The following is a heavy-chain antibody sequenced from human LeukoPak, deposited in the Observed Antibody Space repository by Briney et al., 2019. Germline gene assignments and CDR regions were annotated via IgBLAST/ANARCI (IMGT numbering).Heavy chain of an antibody. V-gene: IGHV1-2*02. CDR1: GYTFTGYY. CDR3: ARSIVGATAIDN. D-gene: IGHD1-26*01. CDR2: INPNSGGT. Sequence: ASVKVSCKASGYTFTGYYMHWVRQAPGQGLEWMGWINPNSGGTNYAQKFQGRVTMTSDTSISTANMVLSSLRSDDTAVYYCARSIVGATAIDNWGQGTLVTVSS. J-gene: IGHJ4*02.